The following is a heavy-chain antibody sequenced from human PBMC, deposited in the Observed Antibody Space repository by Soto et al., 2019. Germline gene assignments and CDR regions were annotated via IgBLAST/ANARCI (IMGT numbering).Heavy chain of an antibody. CDR1: GFTFSSYG. CDR3: ARDGGSGSYWVNVAFDI. J-gene: IGHJ3*02. D-gene: IGHD3-10*01. V-gene: IGHV3-30*03. CDR2: ISYDGSNK. Sequence: PGGSPRLSCAASGFTFSSYGMHWVRQAPGKGLEWVAVISYDGSNKYYADSVKGRFTISRDNSKNTLYLQMNSLRAEDTAVYYCARDGGSGSYWVNVAFDIWGQGTMVTVSS.